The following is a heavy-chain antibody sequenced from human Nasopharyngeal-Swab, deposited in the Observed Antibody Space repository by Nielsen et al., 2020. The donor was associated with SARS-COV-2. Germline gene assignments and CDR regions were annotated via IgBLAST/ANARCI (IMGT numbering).Heavy chain of an antibody. CDR2: ISSSSTYI. V-gene: IGHV3-21*01. CDR1: GFTFNNYN. D-gene: IGHD3-3*01. J-gene: IGHJ6*02. CDR3: ARDGLDYGFWSAYFMDV. Sequence: GGSLRLSCAASGFTFNNYNFNWVRQAPGKGLEWVSSISSSSTYIYYADSVKGRLTISRDNTKNSLSLQMNSLRAEDTAVYYCARDGLDYGFWSAYFMDVWGQGTTVTVSS.